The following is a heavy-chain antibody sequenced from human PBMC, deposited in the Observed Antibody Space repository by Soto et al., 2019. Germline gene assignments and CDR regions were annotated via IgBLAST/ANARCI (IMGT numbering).Heavy chain of an antibody. CDR2: IYPGDSDT. CDR1: GYSFTSYW. Sequence: PGESLKISCKGSGYSFTSYWIGWVRQMPGKGLGWMGIIYPGDSDTRYSPSFQGQVTISADKSISTAYLQWSSLKASDTAMYYCARSFSPYYYGSGSEFYGMDVWGQGTTVTVSS. CDR3: ARSFSPYYYGSGSEFYGMDV. D-gene: IGHD3-10*01. V-gene: IGHV5-51*01. J-gene: IGHJ6*02.